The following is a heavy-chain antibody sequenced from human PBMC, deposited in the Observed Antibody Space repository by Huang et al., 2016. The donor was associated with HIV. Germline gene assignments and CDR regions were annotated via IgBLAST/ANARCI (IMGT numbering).Heavy chain of an antibody. V-gene: IGHV3-30*02. CDR2: IRYDGSNK. CDR3: AKDVHTPDCSGGSCYWEDAFDI. J-gene: IGHJ3*02. CDR1: GFTFSSYG. D-gene: IGHD2-15*01. Sequence: QVQLVESGGGVVQPGGSLRLSCATSGFTFSSYGMHWVRQAPGKGLEWVACIRYDGSNKYYADSVKGRFTIARDNSKNTRYLQMNSLRAEDTAVYYCAKDVHTPDCSGGSCYWEDAFDIWGQGTMVTVSS.